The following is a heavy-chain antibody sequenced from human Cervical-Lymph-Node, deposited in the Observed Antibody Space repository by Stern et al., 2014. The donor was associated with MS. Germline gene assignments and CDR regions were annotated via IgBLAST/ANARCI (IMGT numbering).Heavy chain of an antibody. CDR3: ARDKGFTVSGVIVRTDALDI. CDR1: GYSFTDYF. Sequence: DQLVESGAEVKKPSASVKVSCMSSGYSFTDYFIHWVRQAPGQGLEWMGWIHPNSGATNFAQMFQGRVTMTRETSISTVYMDLTRLTSDDTAVYYCARDKGFTVSGVIVRTDALDIWGQGTVVTVSS. J-gene: IGHJ3*02. CDR2: IHPNSGAT. D-gene: IGHD2-21*01. V-gene: IGHV1-2*02.